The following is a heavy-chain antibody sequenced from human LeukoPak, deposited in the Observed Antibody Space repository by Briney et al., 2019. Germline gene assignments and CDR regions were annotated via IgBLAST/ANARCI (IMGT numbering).Heavy chain of an antibody. Sequence: PGGSLRLSCAASGFTFSDYYMNWIRQAPGKGLEWVSYISSSGSTIYYADSVKGRFTISRDNAKNSLYLQMNSLRAEDTAVYYCARDRTYYYDSSGSGGDGYWGQGTLVTVSS. CDR3: ARDRTYYYDSSGSGGDGY. CDR2: ISSSGSTI. J-gene: IGHJ4*02. V-gene: IGHV3-11*01. D-gene: IGHD3-22*01. CDR1: GFTFSDYY.